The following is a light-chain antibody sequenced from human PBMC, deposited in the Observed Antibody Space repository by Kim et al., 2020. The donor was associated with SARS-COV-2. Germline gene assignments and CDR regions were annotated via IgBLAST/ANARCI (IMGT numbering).Light chain of an antibody. CDR1: QSISSY. J-gene: IGKJ2*01. CDR2: AAS. Sequence: ASVGDRVTITCRASQSISSYLNWYQQKPGKAPKLLIYAASSLQSGVPSRFSGSGSGTDFTLTISSLQPEDFATYYCQQSYSTSRNTFGQGTKLEI. V-gene: IGKV1-39*01. CDR3: QQSYSTSRNT.